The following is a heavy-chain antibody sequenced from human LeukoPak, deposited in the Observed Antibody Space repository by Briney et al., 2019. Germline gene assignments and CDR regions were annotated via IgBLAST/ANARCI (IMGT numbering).Heavy chain of an antibody. D-gene: IGHD1-14*01. CDR1: GGTFSSYA. V-gene: IGHV1-69*01. Sequence: SVKVSCKASGGTFSSYAISWVRQAPGQGLEWMGGIIPIFGTANYAQKFQGRVTITADESTSTAYMELSGLRSEDTAVYYCATPKGINGLDWFDPWGQGTLVTVSS. CDR2: IIPIFGTA. J-gene: IGHJ5*02. CDR3: ATPKGINGLDWFDP.